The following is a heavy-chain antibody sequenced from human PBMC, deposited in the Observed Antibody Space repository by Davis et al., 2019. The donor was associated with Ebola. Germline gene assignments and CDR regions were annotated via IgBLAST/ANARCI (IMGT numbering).Heavy chain of an antibody. CDR1: GFAFSNFA. Sequence: HTGGSLRLSCAASGFAFSNFAMHWVRQVPGKGLEWVSRINSDGRSTSDADSVKGRFTISRDNAKNTLYLQMNSLRVEDTGVYYCARSMTAYWGQGTLVTVSS. CDR3: ARSMTAY. V-gene: IGHV3-74*01. CDR2: INSDGRST. J-gene: IGHJ4*02. D-gene: IGHD2/OR15-2a*01.